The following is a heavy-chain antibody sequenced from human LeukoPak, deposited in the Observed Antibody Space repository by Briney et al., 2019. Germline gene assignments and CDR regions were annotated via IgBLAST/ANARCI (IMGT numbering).Heavy chain of an antibody. CDR2: IYYSGST. CDR1: GGSISSYY. J-gene: IGHJ5*02. D-gene: IGHD6-19*01. V-gene: IGHV4-59*08. CDR3: ARLGSGPHRIRFDP. Sequence: SETLSLTRTVSGGSISSYYWSWIRQPPGKGLEWIGYIYYSGSTNYNPSLKSRVTISVDTSKNQFSLKLSSVTAADTAVYYCARLGSGPHRIRFDPWGQGTLVTVSS.